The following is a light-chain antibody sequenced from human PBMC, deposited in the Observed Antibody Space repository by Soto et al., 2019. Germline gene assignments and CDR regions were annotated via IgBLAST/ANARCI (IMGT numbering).Light chain of an antibody. CDR3: QQNDNWPWT. J-gene: IGKJ1*01. Sequence: EIVLTQSPASLSLSPGQRATLSCRASQSISDTLAWYQQKPGQAPRLLIHGASTRAPGFPARFSGSGSGTDFTLTISILQSEDFAVYYCQQNDNWPWTFGQGTTGDIK. V-gene: IGKV3-15*01. CDR1: QSISDT. CDR2: GAS.